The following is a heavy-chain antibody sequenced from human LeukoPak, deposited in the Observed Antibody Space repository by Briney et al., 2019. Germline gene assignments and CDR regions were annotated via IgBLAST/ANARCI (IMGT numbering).Heavy chain of an antibody. D-gene: IGHD2-15*01. J-gene: IGHJ5*02. CDR3: ARVTRRGGSLYP. V-gene: IGHV1-46*01. CDR2: INPSGGST. Sequence: ASVKVSCKASGYTFTSYYMHWVGHAPGQGLEWMGIINPSGGSTGYAQKFQGRVTMTRDTSTSTVYMELSSLRPEDTAVYYCARVTRRGGSLYPWGQGTLVTVSS. CDR1: GYTFTSYY.